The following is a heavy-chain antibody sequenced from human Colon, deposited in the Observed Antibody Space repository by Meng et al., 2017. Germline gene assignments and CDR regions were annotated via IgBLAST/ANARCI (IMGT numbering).Heavy chain of an antibody. Sequence: QGQLQEPGPGLVKPSQTLSLTCTVSGGSVSSGGYYWSWIRQRPWKGLEYIGYIFYTGSTYYSPSLKSRLTFSLDTSKNQFSLKLDFATAADTAVYYCAGARATVTTLEPFNLWGRGTLVTVSS. CDR1: GGSVSSGGYY. V-gene: IGHV4-31*03. CDR2: IFYTGST. CDR3: AGARATVTTLEPFNL. D-gene: IGHD4-17*01. J-gene: IGHJ2*01.